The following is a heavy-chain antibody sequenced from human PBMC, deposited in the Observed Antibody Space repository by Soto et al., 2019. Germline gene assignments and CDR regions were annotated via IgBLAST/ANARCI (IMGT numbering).Heavy chain of an antibody. J-gene: IGHJ4*02. CDR2: IHHSGRT. D-gene: IGHD2-15*01. CDR1: SDSINNKEW. V-gene: IGHV4-4*02. Sequence: QMHLQELGPGLVKPSETLSLTCAVSSDSINNKEWWSWVRQPPGKGLECIGEIHHSGRTNNNPSLKSRVTMSVNKSKNQLPPKLSSVTAAVTAVYYFTRGFSSYAIDQWGQGTLVTVSS. CDR3: TRGFSSYAIDQ.